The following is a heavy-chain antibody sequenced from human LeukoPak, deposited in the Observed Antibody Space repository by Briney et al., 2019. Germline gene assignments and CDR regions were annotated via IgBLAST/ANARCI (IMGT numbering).Heavy chain of an antibody. D-gene: IGHD5-18*01. Sequence: SQTLSLTCTVSGGSISSGGYYWSWIRQHPGKGLGWIGYIYYSGSTYYNPSLKSRVTISVDTSKNQFSLKLSSVTAADTAVYYCARDGGYSYGYVKGFDYWGQGTLVTVSS. J-gene: IGHJ4*02. CDR3: ARDGGYSYGYVKGFDY. CDR1: GGSISSGGYY. CDR2: IYYSGST. V-gene: IGHV4-31*03.